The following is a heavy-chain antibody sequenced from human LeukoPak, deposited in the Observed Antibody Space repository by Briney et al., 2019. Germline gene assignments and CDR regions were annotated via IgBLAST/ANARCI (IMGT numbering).Heavy chain of an antibody. CDR1: GYTFTGYY. J-gene: IGHJ3*02. D-gene: IGHD3-3*01. CDR2: INPNSGGT. Sequence: ASVKVSCKASGYTFTGYYMHWVRQAPGQGLEWMGWINPNSGGTNYAQKFQGRVTMTRDTSISTAYMELSRLRSDDTAAYYCASMRFLEWLLNYDAFDIWGQGTMVTVSS. V-gene: IGHV1-2*02. CDR3: ASMRFLEWLLNYDAFDI.